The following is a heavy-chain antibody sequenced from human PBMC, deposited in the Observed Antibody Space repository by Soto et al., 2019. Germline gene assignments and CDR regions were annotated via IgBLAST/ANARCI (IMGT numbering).Heavy chain of an antibody. CDR2: INAGNGNT. CDR3: ARDEYGMTTVTKVKYFQH. CDR1: GYTFTSYA. D-gene: IGHD4-17*01. J-gene: IGHJ1*01. V-gene: IGHV1-3*01. Sequence: ASVKVSCKASGYTFTSYAIHWVRQAPGQRLEWMGWINAGNGNTKYSQKFQDRVTMTRDTSASTAYMELRSLRSDDTAVYYCARDEYGMTTVTKVKYFQHWGQGTLVTVSS.